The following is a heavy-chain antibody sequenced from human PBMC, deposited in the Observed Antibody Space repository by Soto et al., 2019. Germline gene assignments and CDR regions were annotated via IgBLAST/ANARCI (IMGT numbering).Heavy chain of an antibody. Sequence: SETLSLTCTVSGGSISSYYWSWIRQPPGKGLEWIGYIYYSGSSYSNPSLKSRLSMSVDTSKNQFSLTIKSVTAADTGVYFCASHPLNWSDADSWGQGVLVTVGS. CDR2: IYYSGSS. J-gene: IGHJ4*02. CDR3: ASHPLNWSDADS. D-gene: IGHD1-1*01. CDR1: GGSISSYY. V-gene: IGHV4-59*04.